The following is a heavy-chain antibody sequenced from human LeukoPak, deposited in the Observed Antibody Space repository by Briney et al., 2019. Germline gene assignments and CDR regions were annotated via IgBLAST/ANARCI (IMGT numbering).Heavy chain of an antibody. D-gene: IGHD2-2*01. J-gene: IGHJ6*03. V-gene: IGHV3-23*01. Sequence: GGSLRLSCAASGFTFSSYAMSWVRQAPGKGLEWVSAISGSGGSTYSADSVKGRFTISRDNSKNTLYLQMNSLRAEDTALYYCAKDRYQLLSRNEQYYMEVWGKGTTVTVSS. CDR1: GFTFSSYA. CDR2: ISGSGGST. CDR3: AKDRYQLLSRNEQYYMEV.